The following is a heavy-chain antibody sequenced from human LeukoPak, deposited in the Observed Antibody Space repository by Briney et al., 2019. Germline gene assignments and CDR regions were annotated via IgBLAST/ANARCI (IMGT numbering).Heavy chain of an antibody. CDR3: ARDMLGYYDILTGYLDAFDI. D-gene: IGHD3-9*01. V-gene: IGHV1-18*01. Sequence: GASVKVSCKASGYTFTNYGISWVRQAPGQGLEWMGWISAYNGNTNYAQKLQGRVTMTTDTSTSTAYMELRSLRSDDTAVYYCARDMLGYYDILTGYLDAFDIWGQGTMVTVSS. CDR1: GYTFTNYG. J-gene: IGHJ3*02. CDR2: ISAYNGNT.